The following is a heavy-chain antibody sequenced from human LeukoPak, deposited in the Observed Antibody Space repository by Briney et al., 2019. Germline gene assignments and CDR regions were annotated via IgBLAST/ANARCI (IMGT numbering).Heavy chain of an antibody. V-gene: IGHV3-7*01. CDR3: VRESRRYQLPGFNDYYYMDV. Sequence: PGGSLRLSCAASGFTFSNYWMNWVRQAPGKGLEWVANIKQGGSEKYYVDSVKGRFTISRDIAKNSLYLQMNSLRAEDTAVYYCVRESRRYQLPGFNDYYYMDVWGKGTTVTVSS. CDR2: IKQGGSEK. CDR1: GFTFSNYW. J-gene: IGHJ6*03. D-gene: IGHD2-2*01.